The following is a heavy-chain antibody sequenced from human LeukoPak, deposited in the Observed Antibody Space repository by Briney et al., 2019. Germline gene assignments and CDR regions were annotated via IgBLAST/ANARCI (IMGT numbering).Heavy chain of an antibody. CDR3: AGVGGYSSSSFGLPWVRDDAFDI. V-gene: IGHV4-59*01. Sequence: SETLSLTCTVSGGSISSYYWSWIRQPPGKGLEWIGYIYYSGSTNYNPSLKSRVTISVDTSKNQFSLKLSSVTAADTAVYYCAGVGGYSSSSFGLPWVRDDAFDIWGQGTMVTVSS. CDR2: IYYSGST. D-gene: IGHD6-6*01. CDR1: GGSISSYY. J-gene: IGHJ3*02.